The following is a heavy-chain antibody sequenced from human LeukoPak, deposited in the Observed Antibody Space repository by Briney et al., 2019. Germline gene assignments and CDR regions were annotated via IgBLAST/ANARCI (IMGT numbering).Heavy chain of an antibody. CDR1: GGTFTSYA. Sequence: SVKVSCKTSGGTFTSYAITWVRQAPGQGLEWMGKIIPISGTTNYAQKFQGRVTFTADESTSTAYMELSSLRSEDTTLYYCARKLRLGGNWFDPWGQGTLVTVSS. CDR2: IIPISGTT. CDR3: ARKLRLGGNWFDP. V-gene: IGHV1-69*13. J-gene: IGHJ5*02. D-gene: IGHD1-26*01.